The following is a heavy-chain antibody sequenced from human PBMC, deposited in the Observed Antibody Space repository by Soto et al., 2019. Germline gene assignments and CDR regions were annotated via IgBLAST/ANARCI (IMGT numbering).Heavy chain of an antibody. Sequence: SETLSLTCAVYGVSFSGYYWSWLRQPPGKGLEWIGEINHSGSTNYNPSLKSRVTISVDTSKNQFSLKLSSVTAADTAVYYCAREEWLLLGADYYYYGMDVWGQGTTVTVSS. V-gene: IGHV4-34*01. D-gene: IGHD3-3*01. CDR2: INHSGST. J-gene: IGHJ6*02. CDR1: GVSFSGYY. CDR3: AREEWLLLGADYYYYGMDV.